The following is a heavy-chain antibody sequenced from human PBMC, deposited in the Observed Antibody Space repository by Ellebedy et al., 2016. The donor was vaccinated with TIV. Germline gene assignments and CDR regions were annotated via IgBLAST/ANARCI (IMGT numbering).Heavy chain of an antibody. CDR3: ARCPRGNSTKDY. CDR2: INPQSAKT. Sequence: ASVKVSCXASGYNFTAFDINWVRQAAGQGLEWMGWINPQSAKTGFAQQFQGRVTMTRDTSISTAYMELTSLTSEDTAVYYCARCPRGNSTKDYWGQGTLVTVSS. D-gene: IGHD2-21*01. J-gene: IGHJ4*02. CDR1: GYNFTAFD. V-gene: IGHV1-8*01.